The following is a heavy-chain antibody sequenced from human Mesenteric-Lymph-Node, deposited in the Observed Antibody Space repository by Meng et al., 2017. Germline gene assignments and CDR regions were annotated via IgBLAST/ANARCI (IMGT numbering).Heavy chain of an antibody. CDR2: IYPGDSDT. V-gene: IGHV5-51*01. CDR1: GYSFTSYW. CDR3: ARRGLYYYYRDESRADAFDI. Sequence: KVSCKGSGYSFTSYWIGWVRQMPGKGLEWMGIIYPGDSDTRYSPSFQGQVTISADKSISTAYLQWSSLKASDTAMYYCARRGLYYYYRDESRADAFDIWGQGTMVTVSS. J-gene: IGHJ3*02. D-gene: IGHD3-22*01.